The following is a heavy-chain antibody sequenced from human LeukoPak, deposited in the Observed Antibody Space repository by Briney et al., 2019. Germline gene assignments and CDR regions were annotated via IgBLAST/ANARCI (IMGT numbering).Heavy chain of an antibody. Sequence: GGSLRLSCAASGFTFSSYWMHWVRQAPGKGLVWVSRINSDGSSITYADSVKGRFTISRDNAKNTMYLQMNSLRVEDTAVYYCAREGRVGGYDFDCWGQGTLVTVSS. CDR3: AREGRVGGYDFDC. J-gene: IGHJ4*02. CDR2: INSDGSSI. V-gene: IGHV3-74*03. D-gene: IGHD5-12*01. CDR1: GFTFSSYW.